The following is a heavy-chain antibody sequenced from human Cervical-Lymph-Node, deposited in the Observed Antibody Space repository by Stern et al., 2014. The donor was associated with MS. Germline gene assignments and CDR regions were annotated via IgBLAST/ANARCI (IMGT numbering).Heavy chain of an antibody. Sequence: QLQLQESGPGLVKPSQTLSLTCTVSGGSISSGGHYWTWVRQHPGKGLEWIGNIYYSGTTNYNPSLKSRVTISVYTSENQFSLKLSSVTAADTAVYYCARDRIFSSGYYYFDKWGQGTLVTVSS. CDR2: IYYSGTT. D-gene: IGHD3-22*01. CDR3: ARDRIFSSGYYYFDK. V-gene: IGHV4-31*03. J-gene: IGHJ4*02. CDR1: GGSISSGGHY.